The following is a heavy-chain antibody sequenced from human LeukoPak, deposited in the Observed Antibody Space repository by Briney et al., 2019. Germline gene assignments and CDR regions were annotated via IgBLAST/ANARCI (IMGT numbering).Heavy chain of an antibody. CDR3: AKDLDTIFGVVTSFDY. V-gene: IGHV3-23*01. J-gene: IGHJ4*02. CDR2: ISGSGGST. Sequence: PGGSLRLSCAASGFTFSSYAMSWVRQAPGKGLEWVSAISGSGGSTYFADSVEGRFTISRDNSKNTLYLQMNSLRAEDTAVYYCAKDLDTIFGVVTSFDYWGQGTLVTVSS. D-gene: IGHD3-3*01. CDR1: GFTFSSYA.